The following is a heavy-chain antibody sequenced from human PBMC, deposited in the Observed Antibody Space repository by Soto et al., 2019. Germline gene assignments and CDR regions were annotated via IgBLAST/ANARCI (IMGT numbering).Heavy chain of an antibody. V-gene: IGHV3-23*01. Sequence: EVQLLESGGGLVQPGGSLRLSCAASGFTFGTYTMSWVCQAPGKGLEWVSSISGSDGTTYYADSVKGRFSISRDKSKNKLYLQMNSLRAEDTAIYYCAKLDFWNSYYGLDVWGQGTTVTVSS. CDR3: AKLDFWNSYYGLDV. J-gene: IGHJ6*02. CDR1: GFTFGTYT. D-gene: IGHD3-3*01. CDR2: ISGSDGTT.